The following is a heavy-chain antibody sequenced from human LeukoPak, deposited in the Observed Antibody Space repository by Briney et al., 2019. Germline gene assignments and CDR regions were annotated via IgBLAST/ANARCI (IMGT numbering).Heavy chain of an antibody. CDR1: GDSVSSNSAA. V-gene: IGHV6-1*01. CDR2: TYYRSKWYN. CDR3: ARDGKAPGIAAAAHGNYYYGMDV. Sequence: PSQTLSLTCAISGDSVSSNSAAWNWIRQSPSRGLEWLERTYYRSKWYNDYAVSVKSRITINPDTSKNQFSLQLNSVTPEDTAVYYCARDGKAPGIAAAAHGNYYYGMDVWGQGTTVTVSS. D-gene: IGHD6-13*01. J-gene: IGHJ6*02.